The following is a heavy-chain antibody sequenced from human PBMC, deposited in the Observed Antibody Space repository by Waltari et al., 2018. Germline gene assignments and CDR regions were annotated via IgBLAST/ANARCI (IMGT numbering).Heavy chain of an antibody. V-gene: IGHV4-59*01. CDR2: IYYSGST. J-gene: IGHJ5*02. CDR3: ARPGARGWFDP. CDR1: GGSISSYY. D-gene: IGHD1-26*01. Sequence: QVQLQESGSGLVKPSETLSLTCTVSGGSISSYYWSWIRQPPGKGLEWIGYIYYSGSTNYNPSLKSRVTISVDTSKNQFSLKLSSVTAADTAVYYCARPGARGWFDPWGQGTLVTVSS.